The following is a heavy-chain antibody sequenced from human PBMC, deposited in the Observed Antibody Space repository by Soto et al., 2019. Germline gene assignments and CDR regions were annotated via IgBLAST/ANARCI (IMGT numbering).Heavy chain of an antibody. V-gene: IGHV1-2*02. CDR1: GYTFTGYY. CDR3: ARDYYDSSGPTPY. Sequence: ASVKVSCNASGYTFTGYYMHWVRQAPGQGLEWMGWINPNSGGTNYAQKFQGRVTMTRDTSISTAYMELSRLRSDDTAVYYCARDYYDSSGPTPYWGQGTLVTVSS. CDR2: INPNSGGT. D-gene: IGHD3-22*01. J-gene: IGHJ4*02.